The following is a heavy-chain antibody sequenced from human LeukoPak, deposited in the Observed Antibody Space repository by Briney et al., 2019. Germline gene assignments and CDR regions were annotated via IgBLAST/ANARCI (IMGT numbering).Heavy chain of an antibody. CDR1: GGSFSGYY. CDR3: AKSGGSGLIDY. D-gene: IGHD1-26*01. J-gene: IGHJ4*02. CDR2: IYSSGNT. Sequence: PSETLSLTCAVYGGSFSGYYWSWIRQAPGKGLEWIGNIYSSGNTYYNASLKSRVTIYIDTSKNQFSLNLSSVTAADTAVYYCAKSGGSGLIDYWGQGTLVTVSS. V-gene: IGHV4-34*01.